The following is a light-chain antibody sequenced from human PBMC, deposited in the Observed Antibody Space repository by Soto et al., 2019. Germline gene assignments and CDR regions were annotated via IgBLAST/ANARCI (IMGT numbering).Light chain of an antibody. CDR1: QSISSW. CDR2: QAS. CDR3: QSGVT. V-gene: IGKV1-5*03. J-gene: IGKJ4*01. Sequence: DIQMTQSPSTLSASVGDRVTITCRASQSISSWLAWYQQKPGKAPKLLIYQASSLQSGVPSRFSGSESVTEFTPTISSLHPDDFATYYCQSGVTFGGGTKVEIK.